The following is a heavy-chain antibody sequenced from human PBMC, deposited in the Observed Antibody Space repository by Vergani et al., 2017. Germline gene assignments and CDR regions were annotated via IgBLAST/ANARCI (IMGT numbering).Heavy chain of an antibody. CDR3: ARDLWGGAAGIFDY. Sequence: QVQLVESGGGVVQPGRSLRLSCAASGFTFSSYAMHWVRQAPGKGLEWVAVISYDGSNKSYADSVKGRFTISRDNSKNTLYLQMNSLRAEDTAVYYCARDLWGGAAGIFDYWGQGTLVTVSS. CDR2: ISYDGSNK. D-gene: IGHD6-25*01. CDR1: GFTFSSYA. V-gene: IGHV3-30*01. J-gene: IGHJ4*02.